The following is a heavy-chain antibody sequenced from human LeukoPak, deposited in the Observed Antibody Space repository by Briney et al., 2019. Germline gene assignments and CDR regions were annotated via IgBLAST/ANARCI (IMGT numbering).Heavy chain of an antibody. J-gene: IGHJ4*02. CDR1: GYILSSYN. Sequence: GASVKVSCKASGYILSSYNMHWVRQAPGQGLEWMGLINPRGGNTRYAQKFQGSVTMTRDPSTSTVYMELSSLRSEDTAMYYCARDRTHYYESSGYYSRWEYWDQGTLVTVSS. D-gene: IGHD3-22*01. V-gene: IGHV1-46*01. CDR3: ARDRTHYYESSGYYSRWEY. CDR2: INPRGGNT.